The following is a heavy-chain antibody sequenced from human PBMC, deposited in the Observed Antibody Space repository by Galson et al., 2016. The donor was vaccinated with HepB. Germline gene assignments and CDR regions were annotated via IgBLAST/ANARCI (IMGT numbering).Heavy chain of an antibody. CDR1: GFSVSSNY. J-gene: IGHJ6*03. D-gene: IGHD3-16*01. CDR3: ARDREGAEAATSLGLGFYYHYYMGV. V-gene: IGHV3-53*01. Sequence: SLRLSCAASGFSVSSNYMHWVRQAPGKGLEWASIIYNSGRTYYADSVKGRFTISRDNSKNTLYLQMNRLRAEDTAVYYCARDREGAEAATSLGLGFYYHYYMGVWGTGTTVTVSS. CDR2: IYNSGRT.